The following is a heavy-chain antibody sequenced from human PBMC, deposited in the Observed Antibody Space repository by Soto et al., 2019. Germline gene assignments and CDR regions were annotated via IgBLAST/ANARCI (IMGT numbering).Heavy chain of an antibody. CDR1: GFTFSSYA. Sequence: EVQMLESGGGLVQPGGSLRLSCAASGFTFSSYAMSWVRQAPGKGLEWVSAIRGSDGSTFYADSVKGRFTIFRDDSKNTLYLQLNSLRAEDTAVDHCAKGPGMYSEFDCWGQGTLVTVSS. CDR2: IRGSDGST. V-gene: IGHV3-23*01. J-gene: IGHJ4*02. CDR3: AKGPGMYSEFDC. D-gene: IGHD2-8*01.